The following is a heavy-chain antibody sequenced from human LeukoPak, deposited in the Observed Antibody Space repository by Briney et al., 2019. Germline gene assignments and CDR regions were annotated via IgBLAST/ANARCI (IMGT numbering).Heavy chain of an antibody. D-gene: IGHD6-13*01. J-gene: IGHJ4*02. CDR3: ARDSEGAAVY. Sequence: SETLSLNCTISNSSITNYYWTWIRQPPGKGLEWIGYIYYSGRTNYNPSLKSRVTISVDMSKNQFSLKLSSVTAADTAVYYCARDSEGAAVYWGQGTLVTVSS. CDR2: IYYSGRT. V-gene: IGHV4-59*12. CDR1: NSSITNYY.